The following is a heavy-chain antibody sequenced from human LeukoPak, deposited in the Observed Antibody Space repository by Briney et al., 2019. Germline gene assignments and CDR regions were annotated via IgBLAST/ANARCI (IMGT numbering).Heavy chain of an antibody. J-gene: IGHJ4*02. CDR1: GFTFSSYA. CDR3: ARVRGDYFEY. Sequence: GGSLRLPCAASGFTFSSYAMHWVRQAPGKGLEWVASISYDGSDKYYADSVKGRFTISRDDSKNTLYVQMNSLRAEDTAVYYCARVRGDYFEYWGQGTLVTVSS. V-gene: IGHV3-30*04. CDR2: ISYDGSDK. D-gene: IGHD3-16*01.